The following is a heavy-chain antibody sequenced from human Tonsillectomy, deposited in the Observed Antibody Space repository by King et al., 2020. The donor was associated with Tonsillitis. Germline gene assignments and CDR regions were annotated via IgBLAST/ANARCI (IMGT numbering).Heavy chain of an antibody. Sequence: VQLQESGPGLVKPSQTLSLSCTVSGGSIRGGSFYWTWIRQPAGKGLECIGRMHTSGTTNYSPSLRSRVTISIDTSKSQFSLNLTSVTAADTAVYYCARARYSNFAANYYYVDVWGKGTTVTVSS. J-gene: IGHJ6*03. CDR2: MHTSGTT. D-gene: IGHD4-11*01. CDR3: ARARYSNFAANYYYVDV. V-gene: IGHV4-61*02. CDR1: GGSIRGGSFY.